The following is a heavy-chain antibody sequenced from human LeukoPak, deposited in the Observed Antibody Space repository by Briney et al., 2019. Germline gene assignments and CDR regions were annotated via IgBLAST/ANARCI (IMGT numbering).Heavy chain of an antibody. CDR2: ISSSGSTI. CDR1: GFTFSSYE. Sequence: GGSLRLSCAASGFTFSSYEMNWVRQAPGKGLEWVSYISSSGSTIYYADSVKGRFTISRDNAKNSLYLQMNSLGAEDTAVYYCARGVVPAANVDFGFDYWGQGTLVTVSS. CDR3: ARGVVPAANVDFGFDY. V-gene: IGHV3-48*03. D-gene: IGHD2-2*01. J-gene: IGHJ4*02.